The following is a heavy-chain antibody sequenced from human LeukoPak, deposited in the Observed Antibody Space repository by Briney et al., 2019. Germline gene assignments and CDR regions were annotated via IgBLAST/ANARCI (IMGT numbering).Heavy chain of an antibody. CDR1: GFTFSSYA. CDR3: ARGYCSGGSCYGWYFDY. Sequence: RGSLRLSCAASGFTFSSYAMSWVRQAPGRGLEWVSAISGSGGSTYYADSVKGRFTISRDNSKNTLYLQMNSLRAEDTAVYYCARGYCSGGSCYGWYFDYWGQGTLVTVSS. CDR2: ISGSGGST. D-gene: IGHD2-15*01. J-gene: IGHJ4*02. V-gene: IGHV3-23*01.